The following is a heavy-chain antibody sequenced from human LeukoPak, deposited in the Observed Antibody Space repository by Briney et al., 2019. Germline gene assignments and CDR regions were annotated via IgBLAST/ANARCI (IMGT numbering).Heavy chain of an antibody. CDR3: ARGSPFKAARHFDY. CDR2: IFYSGRT. CDR1: GGSISSSTYY. D-gene: IGHD6-6*01. Sequence: TSETLSLTCTVSGGSISSSTYYWGWIRQPPGKGLELIGSIFYSGRTYYNPSLKSRVTMSVDTSKNQFSLRLSSVNAADTAVYYCARGSPFKAARHFDYWGQGTLVTVSS. V-gene: IGHV4-39*07. J-gene: IGHJ4*02.